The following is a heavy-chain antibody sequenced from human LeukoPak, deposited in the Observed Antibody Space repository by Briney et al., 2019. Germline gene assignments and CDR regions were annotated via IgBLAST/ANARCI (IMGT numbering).Heavy chain of an antibody. CDR2: ISGSGGST. CDR3: AKVARSTLLYYFDY. Sequence: GGSLRLSCAASGFTFSSYAMSWVRQAPGKGLEWVSGISGSGGSTYYADAVKGRFTISRDNSKNTLYLQMNSLRAEDTAVYYCAKVARSTLLYYFDYRGQGTLVTVSS. CDR1: GFTFSSYA. J-gene: IGHJ4*02. V-gene: IGHV3-23*01.